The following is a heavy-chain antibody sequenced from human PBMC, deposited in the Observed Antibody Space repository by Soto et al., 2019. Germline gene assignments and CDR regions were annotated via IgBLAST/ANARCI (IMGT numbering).Heavy chain of an antibody. V-gene: IGHV3-30-3*01. CDR1: GFTFSSYA. CDR3: ARDKTHGGYYYGMDV. Sequence: GGSLRLSCAASGFTFSSYAMHWVRQAPGKGLEWVAVISYDGSNKYYADSVKGRFTISRDNSKNTLYLQMNSLRAEDTAVYYCARDKTHGGYYYGMDVWGQGTTVTVSS. J-gene: IGHJ6*02. D-gene: IGHD3-10*01. CDR2: ISYDGSNK.